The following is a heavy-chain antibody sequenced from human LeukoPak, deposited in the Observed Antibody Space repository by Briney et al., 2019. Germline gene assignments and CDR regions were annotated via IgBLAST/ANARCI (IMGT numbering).Heavy chain of an antibody. V-gene: IGHV4-38-2*02. CDR2: IYHDGST. CDR1: GYSISSGAY. Sequence: SETLSLTCAVSGYSISSGAYWGWIRQPPGKGLQWIGCIYHDGSTYYNPSLQSRVTISVDTSKNQFSLKLSSVTATDTAVYYCVRDPPDYWGQGTLVTDSS. J-gene: IGHJ4*02. CDR3: VRDPPDY.